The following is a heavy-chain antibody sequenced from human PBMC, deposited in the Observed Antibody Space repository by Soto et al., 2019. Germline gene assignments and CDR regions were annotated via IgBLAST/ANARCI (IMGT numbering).Heavy chain of an antibody. J-gene: IGHJ4*02. CDR2: IYYSGST. CDR3: ARDNLGAASGWFYFDY. CDR1: GGSISSGGYY. Sequence: QVQLQESGPGLVKPSQTLSLTCTVSGGSISSGGYYWSWIRQHPGKGLEWIGYIYYSGSTYYDPSLKSRVTISVDTSKNQFSLKLSSVTAADTAVYYCARDNLGAASGWFYFDYWGQGTLVTVS. D-gene: IGHD6-19*01. V-gene: IGHV4-31*03.